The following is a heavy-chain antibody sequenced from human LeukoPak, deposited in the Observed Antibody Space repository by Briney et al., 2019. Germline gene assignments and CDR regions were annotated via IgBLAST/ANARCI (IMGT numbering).Heavy chain of an antibody. V-gene: IGHV4-34*01. D-gene: IGHD3-10*01. J-gene: IGHJ6*02. CDR1: GGSFSDYY. CDR3: ARIRTSSYGSGTYYVKSYFYGMDV. CDR2: INHSGST. Sequence: PSETLSLTCAVYGGSFSDYYWSWIRQPPGKGLEWIGEINHSGSTNYNPSLKSRATISVDTSKNQFSLRVNSVTAADTAVYYCARIRTSSYGSGTYYVKSYFYGMDVWGQGTTVTVSS.